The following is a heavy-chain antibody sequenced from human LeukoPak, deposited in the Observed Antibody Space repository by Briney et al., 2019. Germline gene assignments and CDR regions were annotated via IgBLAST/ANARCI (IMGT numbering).Heavy chain of an antibody. Sequence: GGSLRLSCAASGFTFSTYGMSWVRQAPGKGLEWVAIIWHHGSKTYYADSVKGRFTISRDNSKNTLYLQMNSLRAEDTALYYCARDYCSSTSCFDYWGQGTLVTVSS. V-gene: IGHV3-33*08. CDR2: IWHHGSKT. CDR3: ARDYCSSTSCFDY. CDR1: GFTFSTYG. D-gene: IGHD2-2*01. J-gene: IGHJ4*02.